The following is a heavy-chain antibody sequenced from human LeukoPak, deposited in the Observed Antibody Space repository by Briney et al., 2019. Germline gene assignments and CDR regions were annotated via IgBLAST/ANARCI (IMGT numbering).Heavy chain of an antibody. CDR1: GGSISSGSYY. CDR3: ASNKFGYSYGDYYYYYMDV. D-gene: IGHD5-18*01. CDR2: IYTTGST. Sequence: TSETLSLTCTVSGGSISSGSYYWSWIRQPAGKGLEWIGRIYTTGSTNYNPSLKSRVTISVDTSKNQFSLKLNSVTAADTAVYHCASNKFGYSYGDYYYYYMDVWGKGTTVTVSS. V-gene: IGHV4-61*02. J-gene: IGHJ6*03.